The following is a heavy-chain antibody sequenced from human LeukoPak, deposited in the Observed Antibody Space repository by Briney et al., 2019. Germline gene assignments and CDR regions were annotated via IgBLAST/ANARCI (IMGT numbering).Heavy chain of an antibody. D-gene: IGHD5-24*01. J-gene: IGHJ3*02. CDR1: GFTFSSYW. Sequence: GGSLRLSCAASGFTFSSYWMHWVRQAPGKGLVWVSRINSDGSSTSYADSVKGRFTISRDNAKNTLYLQMNSLRAEDTAVYCCARARTVEMATIAAFDIWGQGTMVTVSS. V-gene: IGHV3-74*01. CDR2: INSDGSST. CDR3: ARARTVEMATIAAFDI.